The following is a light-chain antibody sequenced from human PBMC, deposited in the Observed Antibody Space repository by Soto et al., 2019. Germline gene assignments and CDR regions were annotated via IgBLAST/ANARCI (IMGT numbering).Light chain of an antibody. Sequence: QSALTQPASVSGSPGQSITISCSGTSSDIGTYDHVAWFQQFPGKTPKLMIYSVSNRPSGVSDRFSGSKSGNTASLTISGLQAEDEADYYCISYTVSRSYVFGTGTKLTVL. CDR2: SVS. CDR1: SSDIGTYDH. V-gene: IGLV2-14*01. J-gene: IGLJ1*01. CDR3: ISYTVSRSYV.